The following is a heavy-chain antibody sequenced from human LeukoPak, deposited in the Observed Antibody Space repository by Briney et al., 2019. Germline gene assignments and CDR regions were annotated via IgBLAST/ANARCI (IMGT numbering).Heavy chain of an antibody. D-gene: IGHD1-7*01. CDR1: GYTFTSYD. Sequence: GASVKVSRKASGYTFTSYDINWVRQATGQGLEWMGWMNPNSGNTGYAQKFQGRVTMTRNTSISTAYMELSSLRSEDTAVYYCARQREAGTPLTNPLEYYYYYMDVWGKGTTVTVSS. CDR2: MNPNSGNT. J-gene: IGHJ6*03. V-gene: IGHV1-8*01. CDR3: ARQREAGTPLTNPLEYYYYYMDV.